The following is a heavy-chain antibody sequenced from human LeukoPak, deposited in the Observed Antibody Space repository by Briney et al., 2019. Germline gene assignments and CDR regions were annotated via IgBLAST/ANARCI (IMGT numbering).Heavy chain of an antibody. Sequence: ASVKVSCKASGYTFSGTGWYLYWLRQAPGRGLECMGWIYPNNGATAYAQKFQGRVAMTRDTPITTAYMELSRLRPDDTAVYYCARDGPAQMVDFDYWGQGTLVTVSS. CDR1: GYTFSGTGWY. CDR2: IYPNNGAT. CDR3: ARDGPAQMVDFDY. J-gene: IGHJ4*02. V-gene: IGHV1-2*02. D-gene: IGHD3-10*01.